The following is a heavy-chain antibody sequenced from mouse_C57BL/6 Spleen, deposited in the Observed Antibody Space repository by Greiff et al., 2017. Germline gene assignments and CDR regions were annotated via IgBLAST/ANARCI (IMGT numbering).Heavy chain of an antibody. D-gene: IGHD1-1*01. CDR2: IYPGDGDT. CDR1: GYAFSSSW. CDR3: AREEDYYGSTLDY. J-gene: IGHJ2*01. Sequence: QVQLKESGPELVKPGASVKISCKASGYAFSSSWMNWVKQRPGKGLEWIGRIYPGDGDTNYNGKFKGKATLTADKSSSTAYMQLSSLTSDDSAVYFCAREEDYYGSTLDYWGQGTTLTVSS. V-gene: IGHV1-82*01.